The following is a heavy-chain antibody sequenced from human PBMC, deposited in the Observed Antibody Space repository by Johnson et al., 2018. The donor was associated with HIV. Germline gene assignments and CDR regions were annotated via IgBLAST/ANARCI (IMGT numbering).Heavy chain of an antibody. V-gene: IGHV3-13*01. CDR2: IGTIAGDT. Sequence: VQLVESGGGLIQPGGSLRLSCAASGFTVSSNYMSWVRQVTGKGLEWVSAIGTIAGDTFYSASVKGRFTISRENAKDSLYLQLNSLRAGDSALYYCARGSYDGDAFDLWGQGTMVTVSS. J-gene: IGHJ3*01. CDR1: GFTVSSNY. D-gene: IGHD1-26*01. CDR3: ARGSYDGDAFDL.